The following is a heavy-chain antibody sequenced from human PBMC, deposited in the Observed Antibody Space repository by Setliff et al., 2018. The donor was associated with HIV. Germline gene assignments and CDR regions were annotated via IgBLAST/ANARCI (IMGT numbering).Heavy chain of an antibody. CDR3: ARDGDDSSGFYYPDAFDI. CDR1: GGSFNTYA. J-gene: IGHJ3*02. Sequence: SVKVSCKSSGGSFNTYAINWVRQAPGQGLEWMGGIISIFDKANYAQKFHGRLTITADESTNTAYMELSSLKSEDTAVYYCARDGDDSSGFYYPDAFDIWGQGTMVTVS. V-gene: IGHV1-69*13. D-gene: IGHD3-22*01. CDR2: IISIFDKA.